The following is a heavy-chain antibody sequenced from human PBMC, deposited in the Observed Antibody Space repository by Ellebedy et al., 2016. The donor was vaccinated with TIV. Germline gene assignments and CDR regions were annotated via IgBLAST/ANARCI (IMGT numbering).Heavy chain of an antibody. CDR2: INGDSRYI. CDR3: ARLGESFGFDS. Sequence: GESLKISCAASGFTFSDYSLNWVRQAPGKGLEWVSSINGDSRYIFNADSVKGRFTVSRDNSKSSVFLEMRSLRAEDTAVYYCARLGESFGFDSWGQGALVTVSS. J-gene: IGHJ4*02. V-gene: IGHV3-21*01. D-gene: IGHD1-26*01. CDR1: GFTFSDYS.